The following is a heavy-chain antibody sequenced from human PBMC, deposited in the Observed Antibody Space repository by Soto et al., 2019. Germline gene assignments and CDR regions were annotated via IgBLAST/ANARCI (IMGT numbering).Heavy chain of an antibody. V-gene: IGHV3-23*01. D-gene: IGHD1-20*01. CDR2: ISANDVGT. J-gene: IGHJ4*02. CDR1: GFTLRNYA. Sequence: GSLRLSCDASGFTLRNYAMTWIRQAPGKGLEWVSLISANDVGTYYAESVKTRFTISTDQSRNTVYLQMDSLRADDTAIYYCAKAKNDYNWDNRPPFDYWGQGTLVTVSS. CDR3: AKAKNDYNWDNRPPFDY.